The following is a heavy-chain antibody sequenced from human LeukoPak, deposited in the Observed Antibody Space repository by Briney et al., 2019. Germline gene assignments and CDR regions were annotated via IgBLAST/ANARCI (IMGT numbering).Heavy chain of an antibody. D-gene: IGHD3-22*01. J-gene: IGHJ4*02. CDR2: TFYNGRT. CDR3: ARDHYDSSGYPFDY. Sequence: SETLSLTCTVSGGSMSTYYWTWIRQPPGKGMEWIGCTFYNGRTYYKPSLRSRVTISVDTSKNQFSLTLSSVTAADTAVYYCARDHYDSSGYPFDYWGQRPLVTVSS. CDR1: GGSMSTYY. V-gene: IGHV4-39*07.